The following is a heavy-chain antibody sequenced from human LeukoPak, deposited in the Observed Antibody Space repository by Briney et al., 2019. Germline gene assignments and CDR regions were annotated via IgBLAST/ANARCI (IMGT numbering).Heavy chain of an antibody. CDR3: ARLYMASTTPFDY. J-gene: IGHJ4*02. Sequence: ASVKVSCKASGYTFTSYSIHWVRQAPGQRLEYMGWINAGNGNTKSSEKFQGRVTITRDPSASTAYMELTSLKSEDTAVYFCARLYMASTTPFDYWGQGTLVTVSS. D-gene: IGHD5-12*01. V-gene: IGHV1-3*01. CDR1: GYTFTSYS. CDR2: INAGNGNT.